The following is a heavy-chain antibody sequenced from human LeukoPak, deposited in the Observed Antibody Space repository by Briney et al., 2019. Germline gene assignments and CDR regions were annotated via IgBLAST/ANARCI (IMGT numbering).Heavy chain of an antibody. Sequence: GGSLRPSCAASGFTFSSYGMHWVRQAPGKGLKWVAFIRYDGSNKYYADSVKGRFTISRDNSKNTLYLQMNSLRAEDTAVYYCAKEGISGYTYYYYMDVWGKGTTVTVSS. CDR3: AKEGISGYTYYYYMDV. D-gene: IGHD3-22*01. V-gene: IGHV3-30*02. J-gene: IGHJ6*03. CDR2: IRYDGSNK. CDR1: GFTFSSYG.